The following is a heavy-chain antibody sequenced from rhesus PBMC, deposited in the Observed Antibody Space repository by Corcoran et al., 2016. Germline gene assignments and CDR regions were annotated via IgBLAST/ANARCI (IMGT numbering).Heavy chain of an antibody. CDR1: GGSISGYYY. V-gene: IGHV4S14*01. CDR2: IYGSGGSN. J-gene: IGHJ4*01. D-gene: IGHD2-15*01. Sequence: QVQLQESGPGLVKPSETLSFTCAVSGGSISGYYYWSWIRQPPGKGLEWIESIYGSGGSNYLNPSLKSRVTLSVDTSKNQFSLKLSSVTAADTAVYYCASGVVVLTAPPYYWGQGVLVTVSS. CDR3: ASGVVVLTAPPYY.